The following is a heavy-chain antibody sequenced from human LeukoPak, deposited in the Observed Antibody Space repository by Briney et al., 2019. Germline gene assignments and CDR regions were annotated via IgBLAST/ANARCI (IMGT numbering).Heavy chain of an antibody. CDR1: GFTFSIYR. J-gene: IGHJ3*01. Sequence: PGGSLRLSCAASGFTFSIYRMNWVRQAPGKGLEWVSSISSSSSYTHYADSVKGRFTISRDNAKNSLYLQMNSLRAEDTAVYYCASIDSNDAFDVWGQGTMVTVSS. D-gene: IGHD3-9*01. CDR3: ASIDSNDAFDV. CDR2: ISSSSSYT. V-gene: IGHV3-21*01.